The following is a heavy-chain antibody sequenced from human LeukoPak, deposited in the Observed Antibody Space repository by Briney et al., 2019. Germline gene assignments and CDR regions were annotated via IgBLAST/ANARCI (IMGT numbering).Heavy chain of an antibody. CDR1: GFTFSSYA. CDR2: ISGSGGST. V-gene: IGHV3-23*01. D-gene: IGHD4-23*01. CDR3: AKDQLYGGNFFYYYYYYMDV. J-gene: IGHJ6*03. Sequence: GGSLRLSCAASGFTFSSYAMSWVRQAPGKGLEWVSAISGSGGSTYYADSVKGRFTISRDNSKNTLYLQMNSLRAEDTAVYYCAKDQLYGGNFFYYYYYYMDVWGKGTTVTVSS.